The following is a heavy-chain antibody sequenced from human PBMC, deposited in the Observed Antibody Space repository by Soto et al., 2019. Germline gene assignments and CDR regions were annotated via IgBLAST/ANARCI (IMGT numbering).Heavy chain of an antibody. V-gene: IGHV4-4*02. CDR3: ARDYFKTWYFDL. D-gene: IGHD3-10*01. CDR2: VFHSGLT. CDR1: GDSIISTNW. J-gene: IGHJ2*01. Sequence: QVQLQESGPGLVKPSGTLSLTCAVSGDSIISTNWWSWVRQPPGKGLEWIGEVFHSGLTNYNPSLKSRVTMLVDKSKNQFSLKVTSVTAADTAMYYCARDYFKTWYFDLWGRGTLVTVSS.